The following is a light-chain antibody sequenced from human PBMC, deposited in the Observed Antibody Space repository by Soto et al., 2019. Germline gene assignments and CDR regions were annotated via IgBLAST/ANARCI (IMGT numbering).Light chain of an antibody. CDR1: QSVSTS. Sequence: EIVWTQSPATLYSSPGERATLSCRASQSVSTSVAWYQQKPGQDPRLLIYDASNRATGIPARFSGSGSGTDFTPSICSLEPEDFAVYYCQQRSNWPPSQLTFRGGIKVEFK. CDR2: DAS. J-gene: IGKJ4*01. CDR3: QQRSNWPPSQLT. V-gene: IGKV3-11*01.